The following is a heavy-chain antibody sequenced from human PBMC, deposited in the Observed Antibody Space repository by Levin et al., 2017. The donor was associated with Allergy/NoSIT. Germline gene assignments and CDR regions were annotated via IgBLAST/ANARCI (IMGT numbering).Heavy chain of an antibody. V-gene: IGHV4-59*01. CDR1: GGSINNYY. CDR2: IYYSGST. Sequence: SETLSLTCTVSGGSINNYYWTWIRQPPGKGLEWIGYIYYSGSTNYNPSLRSRVTMSVGTSKNQFSLKLTSVTAADTAVYYCARAAPLYCRRGSCYGLDFWGQGSLVTVSS. J-gene: IGHJ4*02. CDR3: ARAAPLYCRRGSCYGLDF. D-gene: IGHD2-15*01.